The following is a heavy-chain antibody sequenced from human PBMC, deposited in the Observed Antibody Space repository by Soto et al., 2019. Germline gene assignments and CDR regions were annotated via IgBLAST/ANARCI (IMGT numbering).Heavy chain of an antibody. CDR3: ARRTSSWQTRFDP. Sequence: QVQLQESGPGLVKPSQTLSLTCTVSGGSISSDDFYWSWIRQPPGKGLEWIGYIYYSGNTYYNPTLKSRFTMSVDTPKNQFSLTLNTVTAADTALDYCARRTSSWQTRFDPWGQGTLVTVSS. D-gene: IGHD6-13*01. V-gene: IGHV4-31*03. CDR1: GGSISSDDFY. CDR2: IYYSGNT. J-gene: IGHJ5*02.